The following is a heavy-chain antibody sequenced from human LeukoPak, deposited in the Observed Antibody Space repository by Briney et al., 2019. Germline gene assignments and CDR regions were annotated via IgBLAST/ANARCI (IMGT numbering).Heavy chain of an antibody. CDR1: GFTFSSYS. CDR3: ARTWFRDLEIRFDP. V-gene: IGHV3-23*01. CDR2: IGATGDIT. J-gene: IGHJ5*02. D-gene: IGHD3-10*01. Sequence: PGGSLRLSCAASGFTFSSYSMTWVRQAPGKGLEWLSLIGATGDITYYADSVKGRFTISRDNSKNTVYLQMDGLRAGDTAVYYCARTWFRDLEIRFDPWGQGTLVTVSS.